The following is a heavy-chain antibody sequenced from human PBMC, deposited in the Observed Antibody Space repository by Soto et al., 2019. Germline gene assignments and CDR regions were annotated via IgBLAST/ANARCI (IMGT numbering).Heavy chain of an antibody. CDR2: TYYRSKWYN. J-gene: IGHJ3*02. V-gene: IGHV6-1*01. D-gene: IGHD3-10*01. CDR1: GDSVSSNSAA. CDR3: AREAVRGVSKPDAFDI. Sequence: SQTLSLTCAISGDSVSSNSAAWTWIRQSPSRGLEWLGRTYYRSKWYNDYAVSVKSRITINPDTSKNQFSLQLNSVTPEDTAVYYCAREAVRGVSKPDAFDIWGQGTMVTVSS.